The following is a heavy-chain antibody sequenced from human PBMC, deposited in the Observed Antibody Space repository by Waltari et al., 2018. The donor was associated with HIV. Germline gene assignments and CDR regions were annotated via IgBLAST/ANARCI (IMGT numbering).Heavy chain of an antibody. CDR1: GLTFTTYG. J-gene: IGHJ6*02. CDR3: ASNGYSGYDKYFYYYYGMDV. D-gene: IGHD5-12*01. V-gene: IGHV3-7*01. CDR2: IKQDGAKT. Sequence: QLVESGGDLVQPGGSLSLSCAASGLTFTTYGRSGVHTAPGKVREGVANIKQDGAKTYYADSVNGRFTISRDNVKNSLFVQMNSLRAEDTAVYYCASNGYSGYDKYFYYYYGMDVWGQGTTVTVSS.